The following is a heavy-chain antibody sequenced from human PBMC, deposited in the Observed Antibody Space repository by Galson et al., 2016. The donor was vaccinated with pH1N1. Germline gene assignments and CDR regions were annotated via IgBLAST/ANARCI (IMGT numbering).Heavy chain of an antibody. CDR1: GYRFSNYW. Sequence: QSGAEVKKPGESLKISCKGSGYRFSNYWIGWVRQMPGKGLECMGLIYPADSDTRYSPSIQGQVTLSADKSMTTAYLQWSSLKASDTAMYYCARQGGYNSGRRDFGAFDIWGQGTMVPVSS. CDR2: IYPADSDT. J-gene: IGHJ3*02. CDR3: ARQGGYNSGRRDFGAFDI. V-gene: IGHV5-51*01. D-gene: IGHD6-19*01.